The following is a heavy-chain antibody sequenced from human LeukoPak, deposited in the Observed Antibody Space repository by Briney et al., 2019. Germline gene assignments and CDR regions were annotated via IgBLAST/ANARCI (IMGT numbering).Heavy chain of an antibody. Sequence: SQTLSLTCTVSGGSISSGGYYWSWIRQPPGKGLEWIGYIYHSGSTYYNPSLKSRVTISVDRSKNQFSLKLSSVTAADTAVYYCARRYFDWPNDYWGQGTLVTVSS. CDR2: IYHSGST. CDR3: ARRYFDWPNDY. J-gene: IGHJ4*02. CDR1: GGSISSGGYY. V-gene: IGHV4-30-2*01. D-gene: IGHD3-9*01.